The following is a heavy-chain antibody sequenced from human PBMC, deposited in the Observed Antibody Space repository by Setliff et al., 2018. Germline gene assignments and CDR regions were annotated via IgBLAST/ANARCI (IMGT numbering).Heavy chain of an antibody. Sequence: GASVKVSCKASGYTFSDYGIAWVRQAPGQGLEWMGWISAHDGKTYYSPKLHGRVTLTTDTSTSTAYMELRSLRADDTAVYYCERLVRHCTRISCQRTSEADLWGQGTQVTVSS. V-gene: IGHV1-18*01. CDR2: ISAHDGKT. D-gene: IGHD2-15*01. CDR3: ERLVRHCTRISCQRTSEADL. CDR1: GYTFSDYG. J-gene: IGHJ5*02.